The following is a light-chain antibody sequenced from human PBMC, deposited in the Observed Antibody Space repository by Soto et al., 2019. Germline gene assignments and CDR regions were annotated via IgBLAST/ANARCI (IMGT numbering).Light chain of an antibody. CDR3: QHYDNLPFT. J-gene: IGKJ3*01. V-gene: IGKV1-33*01. CDR1: QDISNY. CDR2: DAS. Sequence: DIQMTQSPSSLSASVGDRVTITYQASQDISNYLNWYQQKPGKAPKLLIYDASNLETGVPSRFSGSGSVTDFTFTISSLQPEDIATYYCQHYDNLPFTFGPGTKVDIK.